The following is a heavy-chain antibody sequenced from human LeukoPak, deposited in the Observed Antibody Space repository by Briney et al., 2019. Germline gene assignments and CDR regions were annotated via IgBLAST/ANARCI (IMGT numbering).Heavy chain of an antibody. CDR3: AKDRGGSGYDSYYFDY. D-gene: IGHD5-12*01. V-gene: IGHV3-23*01. CDR2: ISGSGGST. J-gene: IGHJ4*02. Sequence: GGSLRLSCAASGFTFSSYAMSWVRQAPGKGLEWVSAISGSGGSTYYADSVKGRFTISRDNSKNTLYLQMNSLRAEDTAVYYCAKDRGGSGYDSYYFDYWGQATLVTVSS. CDR1: GFTFSSYA.